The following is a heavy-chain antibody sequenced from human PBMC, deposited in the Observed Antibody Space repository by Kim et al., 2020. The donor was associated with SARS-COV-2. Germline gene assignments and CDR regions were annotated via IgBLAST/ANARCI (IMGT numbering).Heavy chain of an antibody. D-gene: IGHD6-6*01. J-gene: IGHJ5*02. V-gene: IGHV4-59*01. CDR2: T. CDR3: ARSGSSVLLDP. Sequence: TNYNPSLKSRVTISVDTSKNQFSLKLSSVTAADTAVYYCARSGSSVLLDPWGQGTLVTVSS.